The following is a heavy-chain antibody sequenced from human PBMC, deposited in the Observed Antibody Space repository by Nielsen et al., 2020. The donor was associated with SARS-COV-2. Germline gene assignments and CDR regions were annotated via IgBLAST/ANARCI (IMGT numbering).Heavy chain of an antibody. CDR2: IYYSGST. CDR3: ASFASGTFSIHV. CDR1: GGSFSGYY. V-gene: IGHV4-59*13. J-gene: IGHJ6*02. D-gene: IGHD3-10*01. Sequence: SETLSLTCAVYGGSFSGYYWSWIRQPPGKGLEWIGYIYYSGSTNYNPSLKSRVTISVDTSKNQFSLKLSSVTAADTAVYYCASFASGTFSIHVWGQGTSVTVSS.